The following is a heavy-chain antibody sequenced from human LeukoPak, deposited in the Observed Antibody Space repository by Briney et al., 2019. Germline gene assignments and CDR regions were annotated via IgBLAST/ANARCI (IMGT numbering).Heavy chain of an antibody. D-gene: IGHD2-2*01. CDR2: ISYDGSNK. CDR1: GFTFSSYG. Sequence: GRSLRLSCAASGFTFSSYGMHWVRQAPGKGVEGVAVISYDGSNKYYADSVKGRFTISRDNSKNTLYLQMNSLRAEDTAVYYCAKGVAVVVVPAAMDYWGQGTLVTVSS. V-gene: IGHV3-30*18. J-gene: IGHJ4*02. CDR3: AKGVAVVVVPAAMDY.